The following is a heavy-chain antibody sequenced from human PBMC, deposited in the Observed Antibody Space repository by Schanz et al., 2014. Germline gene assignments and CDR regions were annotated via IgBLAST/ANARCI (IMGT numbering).Heavy chain of an antibody. CDR1: GYSFTTYD. V-gene: IGHV1-8*01. CDR2: MNPTTGNR. J-gene: IGHJ4*02. CDR3: AIHYGDRPV. D-gene: IGHD4-17*01. Sequence: QVQLVQSGAEVKKPGASVRVSCKASGYSFTTYDVNWVRQATGQGLEWMGWMNPTTGNRGYAQNFQGRVTMTRDTSLKTAYMEMTDLKFEDAVLYYCAIHYGDRPVWDQGTLIDVAS.